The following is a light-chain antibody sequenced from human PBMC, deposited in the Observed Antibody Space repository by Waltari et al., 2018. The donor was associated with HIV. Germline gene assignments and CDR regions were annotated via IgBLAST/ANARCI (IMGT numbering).Light chain of an antibody. CDR3: CSYAGSSTLYV. CDR1: SSAVGSYNL. CDR2: EVS. Sequence: QSALTQPASVSGSPGQSITISCTGTSSAVGSYNLVSWYQQHPGKAPKLMIYEVSKRPSGVSNRFSGSKSGNTASLTISGLQAEDEADYYCCSYAGSSTLYVFGTGTKVTVL. V-gene: IGLV2-23*02. J-gene: IGLJ1*01.